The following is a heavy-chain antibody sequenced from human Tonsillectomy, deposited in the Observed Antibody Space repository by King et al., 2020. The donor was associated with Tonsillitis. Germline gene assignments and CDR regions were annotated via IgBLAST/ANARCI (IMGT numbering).Heavy chain of an antibody. CDR2: ISISGNTI. CDR3: ARDKLRLLEWYFFDS. Sequence: VQLVESGGGLVKPGGSLRLSCAASGFTFSDYYMSWIRQAPGKGLEWVAYISISGNTIYYADSVKGRFTISRDNARNSLYLQMNNLRAEDTAVYYCARDKLRLLEWYFFDSWGQGTLVTVSS. J-gene: IGHJ4*02. V-gene: IGHV3-11*01. D-gene: IGHD3-3*01. CDR1: GFTFSDYY.